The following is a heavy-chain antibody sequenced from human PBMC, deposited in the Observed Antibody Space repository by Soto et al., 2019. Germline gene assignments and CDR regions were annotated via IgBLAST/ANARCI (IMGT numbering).Heavy chain of an antibody. CDR1: GFPFSSYA. Sequence: PGGSLRLSCAASGFPFSSYAMSWVRQAPGKGLEWVSAISGSGGSTYYADSVKGRFTISRDNSKNTLYLQMNSLRAEDTAVYYCAKAFSIAVAGTFDYWGQGTLVTSPQ. J-gene: IGHJ4*02. D-gene: IGHD6-19*01. CDR3: AKAFSIAVAGTFDY. V-gene: IGHV3-23*01. CDR2: ISGSGGST.